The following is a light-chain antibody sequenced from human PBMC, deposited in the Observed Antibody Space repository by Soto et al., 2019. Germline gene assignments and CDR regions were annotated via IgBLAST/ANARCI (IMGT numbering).Light chain of an antibody. CDR3: QQYNNWPLT. CDR2: GAS. V-gene: IGKV3-15*01. Sequence: EIVMTQSPATLSVSPGERATLSFRASQSVSSNLAWYQQKPGQAPRLLIYGASTRVTGIPARFSGSGSGTEFTLTISSLQSEDFAVYYCQQYNNWPLTFGGGTKVDIK. J-gene: IGKJ4*01. CDR1: QSVSSN.